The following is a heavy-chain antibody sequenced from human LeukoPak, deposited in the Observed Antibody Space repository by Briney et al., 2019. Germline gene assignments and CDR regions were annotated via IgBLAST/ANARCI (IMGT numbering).Heavy chain of an antibody. J-gene: IGHJ4*02. V-gene: IGHV3-23*01. Sequence: PGGSLRLSCAASGFTFSSYAMSWVRQAPGKGLKWVSATSGTGGSTYYADSMKGQFTISRDNSKNTLYLQMNSRRAEDTAMYYCAKCYDILTGYYEIDYWGQGTLVTVSS. CDR1: GFTFSSYA. D-gene: IGHD3-9*01. CDR2: TSGTGGST. CDR3: AKCYDILTGYYEIDY.